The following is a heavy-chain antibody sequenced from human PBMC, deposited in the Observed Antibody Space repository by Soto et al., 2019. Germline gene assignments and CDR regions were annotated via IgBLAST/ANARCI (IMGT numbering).Heavy chain of an antibody. CDR3: ARMVYYYDSSGYRDDAFDI. CDR1: GFSLSNARMG. J-gene: IGHJ3*02. Sequence: QVTLKESGPVLVKPTETLTLTCTVSGFSLSNARMGVSWIRQPPGKALEWLAHIFSNDEKSYSTSLKSRFTISNETSKSQVVLTMTNMDPVDTATYYCARMVYYYDSSGYRDDAFDIWGQGTMVTVSS. V-gene: IGHV2-26*01. CDR2: IFSNDEK. D-gene: IGHD3-22*01.